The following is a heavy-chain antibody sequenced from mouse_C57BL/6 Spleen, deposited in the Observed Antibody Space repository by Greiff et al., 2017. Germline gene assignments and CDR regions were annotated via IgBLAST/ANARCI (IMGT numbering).Heavy chain of an antibody. CDR1: GYTFTSYW. D-gene: IGHD2-2*01. Sequence: QVQLQQPGAELVRPGSSVKLSCKASGYTFTSYWMDWVKQRPGQGLEWIGNIYPSDSETHYNQKFKDKATLTVDKSSSTAYMQLSSLTSEDSAVYYCARRWVTTGWFAYWGQGTLVTVSA. J-gene: IGHJ3*01. V-gene: IGHV1-61*01. CDR3: ARRWVTTGWFAY. CDR2: IYPSDSET.